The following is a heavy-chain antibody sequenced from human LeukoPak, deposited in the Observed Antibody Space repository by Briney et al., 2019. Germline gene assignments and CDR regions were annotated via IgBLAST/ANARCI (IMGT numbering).Heavy chain of an antibody. J-gene: IGHJ4*02. CDR3: ARVGAVAGPYYFDY. Sequence: ASVKVSFKASGYTFSDYSMHWVRQATGQRLEWMGWVSTGNGNTKYSQNFQGRVTITRDTSASTAYMELSSLRSEDTAVYYCARVGAVAGPYYFDYWGQGTLVTVSS. D-gene: IGHD6-19*01. V-gene: IGHV1-3*04. CDR2: VSTGNGNT. CDR1: GYTFSDYS.